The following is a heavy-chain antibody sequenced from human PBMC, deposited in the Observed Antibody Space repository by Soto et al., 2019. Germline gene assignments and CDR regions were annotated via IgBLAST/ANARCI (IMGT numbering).Heavy chain of an antibody. CDR2: IRSQSDGGSG. Sequence: EVQLVESGGGVVMPGGSLRLSCAASGFTFHNAWINWVRQPPGRGLEWVGRIRSQSDGGSGDYAAPVKGRFVVSRDDSKNIVYLQMNSLKIEDTAVYYCTTDSRTTVQEVRFDFWGHGTLVTVSS. D-gene: IGHD4-4*01. CDR3: TTDSRTTVQEVRFDF. J-gene: IGHJ4*01. V-gene: IGHV3-15*07. CDR1: GFTFHNAW.